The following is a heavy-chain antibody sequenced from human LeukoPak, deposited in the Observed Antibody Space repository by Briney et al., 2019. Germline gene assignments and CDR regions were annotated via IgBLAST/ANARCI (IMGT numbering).Heavy chain of an antibody. CDR2: IRTTAEGAKYA. Sequence: GGSLRLSCATSGFSFTDYPMNWVRQAPGKGLEWISNIRTTAEGAKYAYYADSVKGRVTISRDDGKNTLYLHMNSLRDDDTAVYYCAKDVYYYGSGSPFDYWGQGTLVTVSS. CDR1: GFSFTDYP. J-gene: IGHJ4*02. CDR3: AKDVYYYGSGSPFDY. D-gene: IGHD3-10*01. V-gene: IGHV3-48*02.